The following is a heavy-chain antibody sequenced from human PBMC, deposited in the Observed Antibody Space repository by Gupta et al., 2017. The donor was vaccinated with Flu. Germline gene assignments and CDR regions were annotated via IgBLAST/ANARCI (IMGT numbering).Heavy chain of an antibody. V-gene: IGHV1-69*06. CDR3: ARAGGMIVGYHYYRDV. J-gene: IGHJ6*03. D-gene: IGHD2-15*01. CDR1: GGTFSSHA. CDR2: ISPSFGTA. Sequence: VQLVPSGAEVKTPGSSVKVSCKASGGTFSSHALSWVRQAPGQGLEWMGGISPSFGTANYAQKVQGRGTITADKSTSTAYMELSSLRSEDTAGYYCARAGGMIVGYHYYRDVWGKGTTVTVSS.